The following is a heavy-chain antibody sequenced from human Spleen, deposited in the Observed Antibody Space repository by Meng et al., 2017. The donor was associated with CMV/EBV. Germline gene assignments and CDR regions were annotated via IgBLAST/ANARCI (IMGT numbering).Heavy chain of an antibody. CDR1: ISSGRYY. V-gene: IGHV4-31*02. Sequence: ISSGRYYWSWVRQHPKKGLEWIAYIYHGGSLCYNPSLKSRVSISMDTSKNQFSLKVNSVIDADSAVYYCARVYGDCSGTSCLFLDYWGQGTLVTVSS. D-gene: IGHD2-2*01. J-gene: IGHJ4*02. CDR2: IYHGGSL. CDR3: ARVYGDCSGTSCLFLDY.